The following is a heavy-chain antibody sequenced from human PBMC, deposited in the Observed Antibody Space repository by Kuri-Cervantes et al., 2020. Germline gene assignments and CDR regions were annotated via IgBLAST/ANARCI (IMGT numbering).Heavy chain of an antibody. CDR1: GGSISSGSYY. V-gene: IGHV4-61*02. Sequence: SETLSLTCTVSGGSISSGSYYWSWIRQPAGKGLEWIGRIYTSGSTNYNPSLKSRVTISVDTSKNQFSLKLSSVTAADTAVYYCAGDAPYYFYGMDVWGQGTRVTVSS. CDR2: IYTSGST. J-gene: IGHJ6*02. CDR3: AGDAPYYFYGMDV.